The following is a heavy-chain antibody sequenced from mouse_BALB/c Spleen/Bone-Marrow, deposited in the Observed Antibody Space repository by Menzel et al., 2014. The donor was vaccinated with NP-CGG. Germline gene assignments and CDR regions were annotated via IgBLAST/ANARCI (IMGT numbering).Heavy chain of an antibody. J-gene: IGHJ2*01. V-gene: IGHV5-9*02. Sequence: EVQRVESGGGLVKPGGSLKLSCAASGFAFXSYDMSWVRQTPEKRLEWVATISSGGSYTYYPDSVKGRFTISRDNARNTLYLQMSSLRSEDTALYYCVRRVQLDYWGQVTTLTVSS. CDR3: VRRVQLDY. CDR2: ISSGGSYT. CDR1: GFAFXSYD.